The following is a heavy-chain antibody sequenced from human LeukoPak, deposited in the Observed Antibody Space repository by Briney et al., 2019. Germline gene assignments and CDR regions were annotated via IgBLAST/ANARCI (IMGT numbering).Heavy chain of an antibody. J-gene: IGHJ6*03. CDR1: GGSISSYY. D-gene: IGHD3-10*01. CDR3: ARDATLVRGVNSYYYMDV. CDR2: IYYSGST. V-gene: IGHV4-59*12. Sequence: SETLSLTCTVSGGSISSYYWSWIRQPPGKGLEWIGYIYYSGSTNYNPSLKSRVTMSVDTSKNQFSLKLSSVTAADTAVYYCARDATLVRGVNSYYYMDVWGKGTTVTISS.